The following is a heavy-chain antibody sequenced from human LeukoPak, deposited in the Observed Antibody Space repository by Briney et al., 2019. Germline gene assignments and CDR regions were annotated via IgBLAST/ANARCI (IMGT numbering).Heavy chain of an antibody. Sequence: GGSLRLSCAASGFTFSNDWMCWVRQAPGKGLEWVCRIKSKTDGGTTAYAAPGKGRFTISRDDSKNTLYLQMNSLKTEVTAVDYGTTEDFWYSSSWYGGDYWGQGTLVTVSS. CDR2: IKSKTDGGTT. D-gene: IGHD6-13*01. J-gene: IGHJ4*02. V-gene: IGHV3-15*01. CDR1: GFTFSNDW. CDR3: TTEDFWYSSSWYGGDY.